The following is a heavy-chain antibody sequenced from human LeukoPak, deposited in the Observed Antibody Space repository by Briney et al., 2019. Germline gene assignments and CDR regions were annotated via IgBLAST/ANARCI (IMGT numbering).Heavy chain of an antibody. D-gene: IGHD2-2*01. CDR2: ISYDGSNK. V-gene: IGHV3-30-3*01. J-gene: IGHJ4*02. CDR3: ARDLTAMQVY. CDR1: GFTFSSYA. Sequence: GGSLRLSYAASGFTFSSYAMHWVRQAPGKGLEWVAVISYDGSNKYYADSVKGRFTISRDNSKSTLYLQMNSLRAEDTAVYYCARDLTAMQVYWGQGTLVTVSS.